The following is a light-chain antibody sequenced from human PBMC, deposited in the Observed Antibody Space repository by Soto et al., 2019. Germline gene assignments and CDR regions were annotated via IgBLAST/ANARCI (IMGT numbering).Light chain of an antibody. CDR3: AAWDDTLSRVV. J-gene: IGLJ2*01. Sequence: QLVLTQPPSASGTPGQRVTISCSGSSSNIGINYVYWYQQLPGTAPKLLIYRNNQRPSGVPERFSGSKSGTPASLAISGLRSEDEADYYCAAWDDTLSRVVFGGGTKLTVL. V-gene: IGLV1-47*01. CDR2: RNN. CDR1: SSNIGINY.